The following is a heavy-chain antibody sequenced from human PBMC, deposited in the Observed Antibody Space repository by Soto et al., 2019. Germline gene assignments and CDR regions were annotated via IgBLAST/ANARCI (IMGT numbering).Heavy chain of an antibody. D-gene: IGHD2-15*01. V-gene: IGHV1-69*01. CDR3: ASADKTSTGEDVQQ. Sequence: QVHLVQSGAEVKKPGSSVKVSCKASGGTFSNYAFNWVRQAPGQGLEWMGGIIPVIDTADYAQKLQGRVTITADESTSTVYMDLSSRRSEDSAVDDCASADKTSTGEDVQQWGQGTLVTVSS. CDR1: GGTFSNYA. J-gene: IGHJ1*01. CDR2: IIPVIDTA.